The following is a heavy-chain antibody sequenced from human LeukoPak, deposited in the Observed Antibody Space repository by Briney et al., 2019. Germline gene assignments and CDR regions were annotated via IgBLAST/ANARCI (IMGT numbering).Heavy chain of an antibody. D-gene: IGHD4-11*01. J-gene: IGHJ4*02. CDR1: GFTFSHYG. V-gene: IGHV3-33*06. CDR3: AKDAQRGFDYSNSLEN. CDR2: IWNDGSNR. Sequence: GGSLRLSCVASGFTFSHYGMHWVRQAPGKGLEWVAVIWNDGSNRYYADSVKGRSTISRDNSKNTVYLQMNSLRAEDTSVYYCAKDAQRGFDYSNSLENWGQGTLVTVSS.